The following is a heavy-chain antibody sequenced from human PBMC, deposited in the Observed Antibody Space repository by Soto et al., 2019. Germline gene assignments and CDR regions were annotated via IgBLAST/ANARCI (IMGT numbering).Heavy chain of an antibody. D-gene: IGHD5-18*01. CDR3: TTRRRGYKYDYGMDV. J-gene: IGHJ6*02. Sequence: PGGSLRLSCVASGFSFSNAWMNWVRQAPGKGLEWVGRIKSKTDGETTDYAAPVKGRFTISRDDSKNTLYLQMNSLKTEDTGIYYCTTRRRGYKYDYGMDVWGQGTTATVSS. V-gene: IGHV3-15*01. CDR2: IKSKTDGETT. CDR1: GFSFSNAW.